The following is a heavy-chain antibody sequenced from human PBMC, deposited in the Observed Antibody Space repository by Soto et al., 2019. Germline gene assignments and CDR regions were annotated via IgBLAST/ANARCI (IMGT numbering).Heavy chain of an antibody. V-gene: IGHV1-18*04. CDR1: GYTFTSYG. CDR2: ISAYNGNT. J-gene: IGHJ6*02. CDR3: ARAAVPDYDFWSGPPGGYYYYGMDV. Sequence: GASVKVSCKASGYTFTSYGISWVRQAPGQGLEWMGWISAYNGNTNYAQKLQGRVTMTTDTSTSTADMELRSLRSDDTAVYYCARAAVPDYDFWSGPPGGYYYYGMDVWGQGTTVTVSS. D-gene: IGHD3-3*01.